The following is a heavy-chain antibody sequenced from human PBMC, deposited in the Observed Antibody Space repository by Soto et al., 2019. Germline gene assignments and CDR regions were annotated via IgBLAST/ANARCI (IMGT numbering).Heavy chain of an antibody. CDR1: GFTFSNYW. D-gene: IGHD5-18*01. CDR3: VRERRGYDYRGFDY. J-gene: IGHJ4*02. V-gene: IGHV3-7*01. CDR2: IKQDGSEK. Sequence: EVQLVESGGGSVQPGGSLRLSCEASGFTFSNYWMSWVRQAPGKGLEWVANIKQDGSEKYYVDSVKGRFTISRDNAKNSLYVQMNSLRVEDAAVYSCVRERRGYDYRGFDYWGQGTLVTVSS.